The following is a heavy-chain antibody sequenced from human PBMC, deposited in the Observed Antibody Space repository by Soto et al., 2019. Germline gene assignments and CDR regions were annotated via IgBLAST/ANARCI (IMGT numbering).Heavy chain of an antibody. D-gene: IGHD1-26*01. V-gene: IGHV4-34*01. CDR3: ARADKGGDLSWFDP. Sequence: QVQLQQWGAGLLKPSETLSLTCAVYGGSFSGYYWSWIRQPPGKGLEWIGEINHSGSTNYNPSLKSRVTRSVDTSMNQFSLKLSSVTAADTAVYYCARADKGGDLSWFDPWGQGTLVTVSS. CDR2: INHSGST. J-gene: IGHJ5*02. CDR1: GGSFSGYY.